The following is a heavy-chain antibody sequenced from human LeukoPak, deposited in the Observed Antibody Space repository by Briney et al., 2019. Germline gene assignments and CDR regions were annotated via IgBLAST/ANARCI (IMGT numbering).Heavy chain of an antibody. V-gene: IGHV1-24*01. CDR2: FDPEDGET. Sequence: ASVKVSCKVSGYTLTELSMHWVRRAPGKGLEWMGGFDPEDGETIYAQKFQGRVTMTEDTSTDTAYMELSSLRSEDTAVYYCATDWAVAGNFDYWGQGTLVTVSS. J-gene: IGHJ4*01. D-gene: IGHD6-19*01. CDR3: ATDWAVAGNFDY. CDR1: GYTLTELS.